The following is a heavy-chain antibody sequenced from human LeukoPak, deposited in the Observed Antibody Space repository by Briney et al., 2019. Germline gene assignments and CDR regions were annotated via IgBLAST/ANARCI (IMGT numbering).Heavy chain of an antibody. CDR1: GFTFDDYA. CDR3: AKGLNYDSSGYLDY. J-gene: IGHJ4*02. V-gene: IGHV3-9*01. CDR2: ISWNSGSI. Sequence: GGSLRLSCAAPGFTFDDYAMHWVRQAPGKGLEWVSGISWNSGSIGYADSVKGRFTISRDNAKNSLYLQMNSLRAEDTALYYCAKGLNYDSSGYLDYWGQGTLVTVSS. D-gene: IGHD3-22*01.